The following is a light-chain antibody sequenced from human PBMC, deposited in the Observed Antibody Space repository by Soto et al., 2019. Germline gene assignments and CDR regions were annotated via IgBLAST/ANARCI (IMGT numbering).Light chain of an antibody. CDR1: QSVSNNY. J-gene: IGKJ1*01. CDR2: GST. Sequence: DIELTQSPGSLSLSPGERATLSCRASQSVSNNYLSWYQQNPGQAPRLLIYGSTNKATGIPDSFSGSGSGTDFTLTISRLEPEDFAVYYCQQYGSSGTFGQGTKVDIK. V-gene: IGKV3-20*01. CDR3: QQYGSSGT.